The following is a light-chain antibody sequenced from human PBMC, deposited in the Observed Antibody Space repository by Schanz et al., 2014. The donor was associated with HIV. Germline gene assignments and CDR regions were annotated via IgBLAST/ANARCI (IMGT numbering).Light chain of an antibody. CDR3: QQFGISPPWT. Sequence: EIVLTQSPGSLSLSPGGRATLSCRASQSVSSNLAWYQQKPGQAPRLLIYGASTRATGIPARFSGSGSGTDFTLTISGLEPEDFAVYYCQQFGISPPWTFGQGTKVEI. V-gene: IGKV3-20*01. J-gene: IGKJ1*01. CDR2: GAS. CDR1: QSVSSN.